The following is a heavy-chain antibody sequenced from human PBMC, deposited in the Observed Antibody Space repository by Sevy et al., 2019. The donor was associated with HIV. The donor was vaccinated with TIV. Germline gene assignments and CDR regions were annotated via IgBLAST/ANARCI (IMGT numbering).Heavy chain of an antibody. CDR1: GFDFSDYY. CDR2: ISVSSSAK. V-gene: IGHV3-11*01. J-gene: IGHJ4*02. Sequence: GGSLRLSCAASGFDFSDYYMNWIRQTPGKGLEWISYISVSSSAKYYTDSVKGRFAISRDNARNALDLQMNSLRVEDTAVYFCVGRRSSPAYSWSYHFDYWGQGALVTVSS. D-gene: IGHD3-16*01. CDR3: VGRRSSPAYSWSYHFDY.